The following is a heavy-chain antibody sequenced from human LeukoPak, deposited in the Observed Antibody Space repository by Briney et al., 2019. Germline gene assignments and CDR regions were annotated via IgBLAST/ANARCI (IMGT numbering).Heavy chain of an antibody. CDR1: GFALRNYA. CDR2: TSIGGGDT. CDR3: ATEIRPNDY. D-gene: IGHD4-17*01. J-gene: IGHJ4*02. V-gene: IGHV3-23*01. Sequence: GGSLRLSCAVSGFALRNYAMSWVRQAPGKGLEWVSSTSIGGGDTHYTDSVKGRFTISRDNSKNTLYLQMHSLRAEDTAIYYCATEIRPNDYWGQGTLVTVSS.